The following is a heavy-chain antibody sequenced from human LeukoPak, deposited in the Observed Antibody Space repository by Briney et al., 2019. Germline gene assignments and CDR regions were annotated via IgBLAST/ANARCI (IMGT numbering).Heavy chain of an antibody. Sequence: SETLSLTCAVYGGSFSGYYWSWIRQPPGKGLEWIGEINHSGSTNYNPSLKSRVTISVDTSRNQFSLKLSSVTAADTAVYYCARGYKNCSGGSCYYFDYWGQGTLVTVSS. CDR1: GGSFSGYY. CDR2: INHSGST. D-gene: IGHD2-15*01. CDR3: ARGYKNCSGGSCYYFDY. J-gene: IGHJ4*02. V-gene: IGHV4-34*01.